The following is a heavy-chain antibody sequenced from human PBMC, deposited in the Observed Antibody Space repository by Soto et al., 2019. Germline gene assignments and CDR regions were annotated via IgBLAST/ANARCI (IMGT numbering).Heavy chain of an antibody. D-gene: IGHD3-10*01. J-gene: IGHJ4*02. CDR2: ISAYNGNT. V-gene: IGHV1-18*01. Sequence: ASVKVSCKASGYTFTSYGISWVRQAPGQGLEWMGWISAYNGNTNYAQKLQGRVTMTTDTSTSTAYMELSSLRSDDTAVYYCARARSASVRGFGELLYPFDYWGQGTLVTVSS. CDR1: GYTFTSYG. CDR3: ARARSASVRGFGELLYPFDY.